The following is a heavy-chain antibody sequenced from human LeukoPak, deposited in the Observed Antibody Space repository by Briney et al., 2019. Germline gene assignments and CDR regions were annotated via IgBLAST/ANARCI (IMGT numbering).Heavy chain of an antibody. J-gene: IGHJ4*02. CDR1: GGTFSSYA. CDR2: IIPIFGTA. CDR3: ASNGLGHQYYDSNGYLADY. V-gene: IGHV1-69*05. D-gene: IGHD3-22*01. Sequence: SVKVSCKAYGGTFSSYAISWVRQAPGQGLERMGGIIPIFGTANYAQKFQGRVTITTDESTSTAYMELSSLRSEDTAVYYCASNGLGHQYYDSNGYLADYWGQGTLVTVSS.